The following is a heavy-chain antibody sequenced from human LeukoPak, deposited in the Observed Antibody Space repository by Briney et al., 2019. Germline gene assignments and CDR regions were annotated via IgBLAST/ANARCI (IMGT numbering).Heavy chain of an antibody. CDR2: ICFSRTT. CDR3: GRHFPETGRDEQPLEY. V-gene: IGHV4-39*01. J-gene: IGHJ4*02. CDR1: VGSVSSSYSY. Sequence: SETLSLTCTVSVGSVSSSYSYWAWVRQPPGKGLEWIGSICFSRTTYYNPSLKSRVTMSIDTSKNHFSLKVASVTAADTAVYYCGRHFPETGRDEQPLEYWGQGSLFTVSS. D-gene: IGHD3-10*01.